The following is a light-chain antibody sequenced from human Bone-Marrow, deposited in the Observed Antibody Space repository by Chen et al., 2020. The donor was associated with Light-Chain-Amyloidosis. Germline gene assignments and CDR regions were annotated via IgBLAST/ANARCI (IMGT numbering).Light chain of an antibody. Sequence: SYELTQPPSVSVSPGQTAGITCSGDDLPTKYAYWYQQKQGQAPVLVIHRDTERPSGISERFSGYSSGTTATLTISGVQAEDEADYHCQSADSSGTYEVICGGGTKLTVL. V-gene: IGLV3-25*03. CDR1: DLPTKY. J-gene: IGLJ2*01. CDR2: RDT. CDR3: QSADSSGTYEVI.